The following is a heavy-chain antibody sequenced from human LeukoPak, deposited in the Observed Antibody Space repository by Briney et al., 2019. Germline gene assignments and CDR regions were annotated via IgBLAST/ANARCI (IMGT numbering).Heavy chain of an antibody. CDR3: ARQPSLSYCSGGTCWFDR. V-gene: IGHV4-59*08. J-gene: IGHJ5*02. CDR2: IYYSGST. Sequence: SETLSLTCTVSGGSISGYYWSWIRQPPGKRLEWIGYIYYSGSTNYNPSLKSRVTISVDTSRNQFSLRLSSVTAADTAVYFCARQPSLSYCSGGTCWFDRWGQGTLVTVSS. CDR1: GGSISGYY. D-gene: IGHD2-15*01.